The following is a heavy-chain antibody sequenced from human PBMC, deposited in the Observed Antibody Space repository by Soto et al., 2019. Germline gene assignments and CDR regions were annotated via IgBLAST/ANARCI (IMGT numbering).Heavy chain of an antibody. D-gene: IGHD3-3*01. CDR2: INHSGST. Sequence: SETLSLTCAVYGGSFSGYYWSWIRQPPGKGLEWIGEINHSGSTNYNPSLESRVTISVDTSKNQFSLRLSSVTAADTAVYYCARAVPRFWSGYYYYYYGMDVWGQGTTVTVSS. CDR3: ARAVPRFWSGYYYYYYGMDV. CDR1: GGSFSGYY. V-gene: IGHV4-34*01. J-gene: IGHJ6*02.